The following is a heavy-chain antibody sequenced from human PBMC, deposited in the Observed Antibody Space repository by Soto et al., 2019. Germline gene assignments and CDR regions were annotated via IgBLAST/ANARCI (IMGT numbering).Heavy chain of an antibody. Sequence: QVQLVQSVAEVKKPGASVKVSCKASGYTFTIYGISWVRQAPGQGLEWMGWISGNNGNTNYAQKLQGRGTMTTDTSTSTAYMELRSLRSDDTAVYYCARDPHYCSSTRCYRAYYFDNWGQGTLVTVAS. D-gene: IGHD2-2*02. J-gene: IGHJ4*02. CDR1: GYTFTIYG. CDR3: ARDPHYCSSTRCYRAYYFDN. V-gene: IGHV1-18*01. CDR2: ISGNNGNT.